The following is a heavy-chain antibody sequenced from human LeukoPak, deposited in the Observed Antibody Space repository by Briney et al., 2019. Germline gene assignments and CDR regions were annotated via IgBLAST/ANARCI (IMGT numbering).Heavy chain of an antibody. D-gene: IGHD2-21*01. Sequence: SVRVSCKASGSTFSTYAVSWVRQAPGKGLEWIGGIVPVFGTRNYAQRFQDRVTIAADKFTNIAYMSLTSLRSEDTAIYFCARARNEKAGHTGLFHYYALDVWGQGTSVTVSS. CDR3: ARARNEKAGHTGLFHYYALDV. CDR2: IVPVFGTR. CDR1: GSTFSTYA. J-gene: IGHJ6*02. V-gene: IGHV1-69*06.